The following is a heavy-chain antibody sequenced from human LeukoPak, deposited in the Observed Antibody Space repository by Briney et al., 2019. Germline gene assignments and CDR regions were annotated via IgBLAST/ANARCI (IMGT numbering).Heavy chain of an antibody. J-gene: IGHJ4*02. V-gene: IGHV3-48*03. Sequence: GGSLRLSCAASGFTFSSYEMVWVRRAPGRGLEWVSYISSSGSSIYYADSVKGRFTISRDNAKNSLYLQINSLRAEDTAIYYCAGGQWLGLNYWGQGTLVTVSS. D-gene: IGHD6-19*01. CDR3: AGGQWLGLNY. CDR1: GFTFSSYE. CDR2: ISSSGSSI.